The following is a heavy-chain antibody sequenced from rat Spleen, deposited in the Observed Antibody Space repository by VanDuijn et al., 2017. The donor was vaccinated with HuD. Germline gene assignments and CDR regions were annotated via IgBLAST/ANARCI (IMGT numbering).Heavy chain of an antibody. CDR3: ARQGVYYYSSYIDY. CDR1: GFTFSNYA. J-gene: IGHJ2*01. V-gene: IGHV5-17*01. CDR2: IIYDGSST. Sequence: EVQLVESGGGLVQPGRSLKLSCAASGFTFSNYAMAWVRQAPKKGLEWVATIIYDGSSTYYRDSVKGRFTISRDNAKSTLYLQMDSLRSEDTATYYCARQGVYYYSSYIDYWGQGVMVTVSS. D-gene: IGHD1-2*01.